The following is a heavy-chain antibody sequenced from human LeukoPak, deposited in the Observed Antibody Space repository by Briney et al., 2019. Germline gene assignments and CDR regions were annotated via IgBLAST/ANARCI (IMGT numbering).Heavy chain of an antibody. J-gene: IGHJ4*02. Sequence: SGPTLVNPTQTLTLTCTFSGFSLSTSGMRVNWIRQPPGKALEWLARIDWDDDKFYSTSLKTRLTICYDTSKIQVVLTMTNMDPVDTATYYCARISPENYSGSYPFDYWGQGTLVTVSS. CDR1: GFSLSTSGMR. CDR3: ARISPENYSGSYPFDY. V-gene: IGHV2-70*04. CDR2: IDWDDDK. D-gene: IGHD1-26*01.